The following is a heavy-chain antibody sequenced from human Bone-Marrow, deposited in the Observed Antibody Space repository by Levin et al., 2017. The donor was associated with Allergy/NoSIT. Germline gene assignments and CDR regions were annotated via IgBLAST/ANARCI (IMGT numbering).Heavy chain of an antibody. J-gene: IGHJ3*02. CDR2: SRNKANSYTT. D-gene: IGHD6-13*01. Sequence: HAGGSLRLQCVASGFTFSDHYMDWVRQAPGKGLEWVGRSRNKANSYTTEYAASVKGRFTISRHDSENSLFLQMNSLKTEDTAVYYCARERAASAFDIWGQGTLVTVSS. CDR1: GFTFSDHY. V-gene: IGHV3-72*01. CDR3: ARERAASAFDI.